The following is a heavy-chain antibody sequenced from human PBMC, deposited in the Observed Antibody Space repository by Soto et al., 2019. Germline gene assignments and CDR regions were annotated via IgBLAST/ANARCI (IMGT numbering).Heavy chain of an antibody. Sequence: QVQLVQSGAEVKKPGASVKVSCKASGYTFTSYDINWVRQATGPGLEWMGWMNPNSGNTGDAQKFQGRVTRTRSSYISTASMELSSGLPDDTAVYYCAREYVSWFDPWGQGALVTVSS. D-gene: IGHD3-16*01. V-gene: IGHV1-8*01. CDR1: GYTFTSYD. CDR3: AREYVSWFDP. J-gene: IGHJ5*02. CDR2: MNPNSGNT.